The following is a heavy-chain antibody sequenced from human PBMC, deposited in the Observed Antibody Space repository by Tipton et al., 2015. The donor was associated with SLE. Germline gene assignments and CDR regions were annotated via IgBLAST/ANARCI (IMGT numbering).Heavy chain of an antibody. CDR2: IYTGGDT. J-gene: IGHJ4*02. Sequence: TLSLTCTVSGASVTSHYWSWIRQPPGKGLEWIGYIYTGGDTRNNPSLKSRVAISVDVSKSQLSLHLTSVTAADTAVYYCARVGHYDSIGYYYDYWGQGTLVTASS. D-gene: IGHD3-22*01. CDR1: GASVTSHY. V-gene: IGHV4-4*08. CDR3: ARVGHYDSIGYYYDY.